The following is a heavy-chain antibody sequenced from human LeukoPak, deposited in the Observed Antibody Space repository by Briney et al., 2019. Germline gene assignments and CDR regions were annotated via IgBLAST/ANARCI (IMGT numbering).Heavy chain of an antibody. CDR2: LSYDGRNK. Sequence: GSLRLSCAASGFTFSNYAMHWVRQAPGKGLEWVAVLSYDGRNKDFADSVKGRFTVSRDSTERTLYLQINSLRPEDTAVYYCARDGCSGGTCYLNPFDYWGQGTLVTVSS. D-gene: IGHD2-15*01. CDR3: ARDGCSGGTCYLNPFDY. V-gene: IGHV3-30*01. J-gene: IGHJ4*02. CDR1: GFTFSNYA.